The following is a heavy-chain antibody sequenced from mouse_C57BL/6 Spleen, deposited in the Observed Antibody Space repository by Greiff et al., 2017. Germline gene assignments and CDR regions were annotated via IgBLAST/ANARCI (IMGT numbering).Heavy chain of an antibody. J-gene: IGHJ3*01. V-gene: IGHV3-6*01. CDR2: ISYDGSN. D-gene: IGHD2-2*01. CDR3: AREGYYGYDGPWFAY. CDR1: GYSITSGYY. Sequence: VQLKESGPGLVKPSQSLSLTCSVTGYSITSGYYWNWIRQFPGNKLEWMGYISYDGSNNYNPSLKNRISITRDTSKNQFFLKLNSVTTEDTATYYCAREGYYGYDGPWFAYWGQGTLVTVSA.